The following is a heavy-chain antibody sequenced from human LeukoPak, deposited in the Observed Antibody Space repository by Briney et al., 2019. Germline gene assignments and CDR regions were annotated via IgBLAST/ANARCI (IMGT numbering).Heavy chain of an antibody. V-gene: IGHV4-4*07. CDR2: IYTNGIT. Sequence: PSETLSLTCTVSGDSISDYYWSWIRQPAGKGLEFIGRIYTNGITNYNPSLKSRVTTSVDTSKNQLSLRLSSVTAADTAVYYCARGVMTAIFAFDIWGQGTMVTVSS. CDR3: ARGVMTAIFAFDI. D-gene: IGHD2-21*02. CDR1: GDSISDYY. J-gene: IGHJ3*02.